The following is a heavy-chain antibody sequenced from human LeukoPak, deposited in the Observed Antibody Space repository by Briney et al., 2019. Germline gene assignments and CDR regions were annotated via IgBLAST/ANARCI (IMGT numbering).Heavy chain of an antibody. J-gene: IGHJ4*02. CDR2: YYTSEST. CDR1: GDSISDYY. D-gene: IGHD3-22*01. Sequence: SETLSLTCTVSGDSISDYYWGWIRQPAGKGLEWIGRYYTSESTDYNPSLKSRVTMSVDTSKNQFFLKLSSVTAADTAVYYCARDGGYYDSSGSFDSWGQGTLVTVSS. V-gene: IGHV4-4*07. CDR3: ARDGGYYDSSGSFDS.